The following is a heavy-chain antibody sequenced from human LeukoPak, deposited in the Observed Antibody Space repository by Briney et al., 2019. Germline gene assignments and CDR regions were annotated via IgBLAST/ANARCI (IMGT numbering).Heavy chain of an antibody. V-gene: IGHV3-48*01. CDR3: TRDLYYDFWSGYADY. D-gene: IGHD3-3*01. J-gene: IGHJ4*02. CDR2: ISSSSSTI. CDR1: GFTFSSYS. Sequence: PGGSLRLSCAASGFTFSSYSMNWVRQAPGKGLEWVSYISSSSSTIYYADSVKGRFTISRDNAKNSLYLQMNSLRAEDTAVYYCTRDLYYDFWSGYADYWGQGTLVTVSS.